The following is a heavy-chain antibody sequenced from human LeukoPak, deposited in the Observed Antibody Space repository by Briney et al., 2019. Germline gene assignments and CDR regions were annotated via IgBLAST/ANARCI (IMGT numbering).Heavy chain of an antibody. CDR1: GFTFSSYS. Sequence: PGGSLRLSCAASGFTFSSYSMNWVRQAPGTGLEWVSSISSTSSSITYADSVKGRFTISRDNANNSMYLQMDSLRAEDTAVYYCARDGNYYSSSHYYYYMDVWGKGTTVTISS. CDR2: ISSTSSSI. V-gene: IGHV3-21*01. CDR3: ARDGNYYSSSHYYYYMDV. D-gene: IGHD6-13*01. J-gene: IGHJ6*03.